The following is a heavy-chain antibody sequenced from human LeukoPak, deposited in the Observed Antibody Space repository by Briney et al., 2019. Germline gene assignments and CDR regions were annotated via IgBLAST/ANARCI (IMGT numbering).Heavy chain of an antibody. V-gene: IGHV3-30*01. D-gene: IGHD3-16*01. CDR3: ARTHTIRRKMGVGDLGSSSFYFDY. CDR1: GFTLSSYA. J-gene: IGHJ4*02. Sequence: PGGSLRLSCAASGFTLSSYAMPWVRQAPGKGLEWVAVISYDGSNKYYADSVKGRFTISRDNSKNTLYLQMNSLRAEDTAVYYCARTHTIRRKMGVGDLGSSSFYFDYWGQGTLVTVSS. CDR2: ISYDGSNK.